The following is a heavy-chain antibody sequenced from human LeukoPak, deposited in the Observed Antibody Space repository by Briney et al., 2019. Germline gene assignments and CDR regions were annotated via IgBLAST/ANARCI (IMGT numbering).Heavy chain of an antibody. V-gene: IGHV3-9*01. D-gene: IGHD2-15*01. J-gene: IGHJ1*01. CDR3: AKEGSGGSCYSCHRYFQH. CDR2: ISWNSGSI. Sequence: GGSLRLSCAASGFTFDDYAMHWVRQAPGKGLEWVSGISWNSGSIGYADSVKGRFTISRDNAKNSLYLQMNSLRAEDTALYYCAKEGSGGSCYSCHRYFQHWGQGTLVTVSS. CDR1: GFTFDDYA.